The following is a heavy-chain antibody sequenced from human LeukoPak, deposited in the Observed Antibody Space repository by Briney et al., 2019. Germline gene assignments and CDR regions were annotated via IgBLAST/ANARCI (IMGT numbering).Heavy chain of an antibody. CDR3: ARVKDDSSSYSHDAFDI. Sequence: SETLSLTCTVSGGPISSYYWSWIRQPPGEGLEWIGYIYYSGSTNQHPSLKSRLTISVDTSKNQFSLKLSSVTGADTAVYYCARVKDDSSSYSHDAFDIWGQGTMVTVSS. CDR1: GGPISSYY. V-gene: IGHV4-59*01. CDR2: IYYSGST. D-gene: IGHD3-22*01. J-gene: IGHJ3*02.